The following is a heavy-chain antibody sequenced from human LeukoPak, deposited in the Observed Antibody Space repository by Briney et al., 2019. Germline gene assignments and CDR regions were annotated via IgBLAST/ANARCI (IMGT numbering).Heavy chain of an antibody. CDR1: GGSISSDY. V-gene: IGHV4-59*08. CDR2: IYYSGST. D-gene: IGHD5-24*01. Sequence: KPSETLSLTCTVSGGSISSDYWSWIRQPPGKGLEWIGYIYYSGSTNYNPSLKSRLTISVDTSKNQFSLKLSSVTAADTAVYYCARGTGGYNSPFDYWGQGTLVTVSS. J-gene: IGHJ4*02. CDR3: ARGTGGYNSPFDY.